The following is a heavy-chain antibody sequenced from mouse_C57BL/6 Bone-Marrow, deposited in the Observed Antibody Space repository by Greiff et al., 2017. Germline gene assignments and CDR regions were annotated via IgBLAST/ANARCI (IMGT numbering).Heavy chain of an antibody. CDR2: ISNGGGST. J-gene: IGHJ4*01. CDR3: ARRGYSTGGYAMDY. V-gene: IGHV5-12*01. CDR1: GFTFSDYY. D-gene: IGHD2-5*01. Sequence: EVKLMESGGGLVQPGGSLKLSCAASGFTFSDYYMYWVRQTPETRLEWVAYISNGGGSTYYPDTVKGRFTISRDNAKNTLYLQLSRLKSEDTAMYYCARRGYSTGGYAMDYWGQGTSVTVSS.